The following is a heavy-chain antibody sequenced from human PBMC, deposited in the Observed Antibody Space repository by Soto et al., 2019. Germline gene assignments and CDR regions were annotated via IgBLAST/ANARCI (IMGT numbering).Heavy chain of an antibody. V-gene: IGHV1-18*01. Sequence: QVHLVQSGAEVKKPGASVKVSCKASGYTFTNYGVTWVRQAPGQGLEWMGWITPYNGNTHYAQKVQGRVTMTTDTSTSTAYMELWSLRSEDTAVYYCARGLRVVAANLPYYYYGMDVWGQGTTVTVSS. D-gene: IGHD2-15*01. CDR1: GYTFTNYG. CDR2: ITPYNGNT. J-gene: IGHJ6*02. CDR3: ARGLRVVAANLPYYYYGMDV.